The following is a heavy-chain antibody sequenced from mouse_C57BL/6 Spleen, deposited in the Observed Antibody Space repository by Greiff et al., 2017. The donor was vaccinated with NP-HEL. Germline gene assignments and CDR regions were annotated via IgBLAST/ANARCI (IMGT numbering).Heavy chain of an antibody. J-gene: IGHJ2*01. Sequence: DVQLVESGGGLVKPGGSLKLSCAASGFTFSSYAMSWVRQTPEKRLEWVATISDGGSYTYYPDNVKGRFTISRDNAKNNLYLQMSHLKSEDTAMYYCARDRITTNYFDYWGQGTTLTVSS. D-gene: IGHD1-1*01. CDR3: ARDRITTNYFDY. V-gene: IGHV5-4*01. CDR2: ISDGGSYT. CDR1: GFTFSSYA.